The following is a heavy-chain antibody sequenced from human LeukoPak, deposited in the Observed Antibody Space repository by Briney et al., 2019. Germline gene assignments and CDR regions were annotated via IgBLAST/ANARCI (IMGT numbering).Heavy chain of an antibody. Sequence: PGGSLELSCSASGFTVSSHYMSWVRQAPGEGVGLVSAISGSGGSTYYANSVKGRFTISRDNSKNTLYLQMNSLRAEDTAVYYCVKGPYYYDSSGYHYYGMDVWGQGTTVTVSS. J-gene: IGHJ6*02. V-gene: IGHV3-23*01. CDR1: GFTVSSHY. D-gene: IGHD3-22*01. CDR2: ISGSGGST. CDR3: VKGPYYYDSSGYHYYGMDV.